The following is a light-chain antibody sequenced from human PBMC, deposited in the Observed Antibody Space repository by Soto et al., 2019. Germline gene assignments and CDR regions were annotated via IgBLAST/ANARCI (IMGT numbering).Light chain of an antibody. Sequence: DITMTQSPSTLSASVGDRVTISCRARQTISHWLAWYQQKPGKAPKLLIYDASSWESGVPSRFSGSGSGTEFTLTISSLQPEDFSTYYCKKYNSFWTFGQGTKVEIK. J-gene: IGKJ1*01. CDR2: DAS. CDR3: KKYNSFWT. V-gene: IGKV1-5*01. CDR1: QTISHW.